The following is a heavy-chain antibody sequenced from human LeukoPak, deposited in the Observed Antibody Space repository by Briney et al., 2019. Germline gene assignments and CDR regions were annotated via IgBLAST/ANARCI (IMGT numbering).Heavy chain of an antibody. Sequence: PGGSLILSCAASGFTFSSYWMHWVRQAPGKGLVWVSRINSDGSSTSYADSVKGRFTIPRDNAKNTLYLQMNSLRAEDTAVYYCATLFITTGYWGQGTLVSVCS. V-gene: IGHV3-74*01. D-gene: IGHD3-22*01. J-gene: IGHJ4*02. CDR2: INSDGSST. CDR1: GFTFSSYW. CDR3: ATLFITTGY.